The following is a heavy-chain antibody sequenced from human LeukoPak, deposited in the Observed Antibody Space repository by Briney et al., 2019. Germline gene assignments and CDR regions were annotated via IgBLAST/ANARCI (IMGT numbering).Heavy chain of an antibody. CDR3: ARDFRSGYYDY. CDR2: ISSSGSTI. V-gene: IGHV3-11*01. Sequence: GGSLRLSCAASGFTLSDYYMSWIRQAPGKGLEWVSYISSSGSTIYYADSVKGRFTISRDNAKNSLYLQMNSLRAEDTAVYYCARDFRSGYYDYWGQGTLVTVSS. J-gene: IGHJ4*02. CDR1: GFTLSDYY. D-gene: IGHD3-22*01.